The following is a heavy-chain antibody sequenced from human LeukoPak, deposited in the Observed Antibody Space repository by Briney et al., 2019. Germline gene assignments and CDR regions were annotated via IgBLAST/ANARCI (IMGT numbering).Heavy chain of an antibody. Sequence: PSETLSLTCTVSGGSISSYYWSWIRQPPGKGLEWIGYIYYSGSTNYNPSLKSQVTISVDTSKNQFSLKLSSVTAADTAVYYCARGSAYCGGDCYPYWGQGTLVTVSS. CDR3: ARGSAYCGGDCYPY. J-gene: IGHJ4*02. CDR2: IYYSGST. D-gene: IGHD2-21*02. V-gene: IGHV4-59*01. CDR1: GGSISSYY.